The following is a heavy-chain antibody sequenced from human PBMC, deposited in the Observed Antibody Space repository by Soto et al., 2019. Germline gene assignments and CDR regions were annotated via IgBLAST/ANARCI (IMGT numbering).Heavy chain of an antibody. CDR3: ARGITGTVTYYYGMDV. D-gene: IGHD1-20*01. Sequence: GASVKVSCKASGYTFTSYDINWVRQATGQGLEWMGWMNPNSGNTGYAQKFQGRVTMTRNTSISTAYMELSSLRSEDTAVYYCARGITGTVTYYYGMDVWGQGTTVTVSS. CDR2: MNPNSGNT. V-gene: IGHV1-8*01. CDR1: GYTFTSYD. J-gene: IGHJ6*02.